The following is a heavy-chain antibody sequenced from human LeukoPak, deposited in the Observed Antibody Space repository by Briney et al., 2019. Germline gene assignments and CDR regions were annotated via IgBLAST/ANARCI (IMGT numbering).Heavy chain of an antibody. CDR2: ISYDGSNK. CDR3: AKDVDYDSSGYPDY. Sequence: GRSLRLSCAASGFTFSSYGMHWVRQPPGKGLEWVAVISYDGSNKYYADSVKGRFTISRDNSKNTLYLQMNSLRAEDTAVYYCAKDVDYDSSGYPDYGGEGTLVTVSS. CDR1: GFTFSSYG. D-gene: IGHD3-22*01. V-gene: IGHV3-30*18. J-gene: IGHJ4*02.